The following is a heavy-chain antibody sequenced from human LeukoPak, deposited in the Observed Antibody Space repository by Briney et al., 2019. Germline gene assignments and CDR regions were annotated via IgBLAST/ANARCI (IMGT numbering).Heavy chain of an antibody. CDR2: IYYSGST. D-gene: IGHD4-11*01. J-gene: IGHJ4*02. Sequence: SETLSLTCTVSGGSISSYYWSWIRQPPGKGLEWIGYIYYSGSTNYNPSLKSRVTISVDTSKNQFSLKLSSVTAADTAVYYCARGKKTVNLDYWGQGTLVTVPS. CDR3: ARGKKTVNLDY. CDR1: GGSISSYY. V-gene: IGHV4-59*08.